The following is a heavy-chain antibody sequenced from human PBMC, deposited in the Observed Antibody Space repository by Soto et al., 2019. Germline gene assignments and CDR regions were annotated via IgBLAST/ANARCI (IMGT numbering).Heavy chain of an antibody. CDR1: GDTFTDYH. D-gene: IGHD6-19*01. CDR3: AREGSAWYKEFDF. V-gene: IGHV1-2*02. Sequence: ASVKVSCKASGDTFTDYHMHWVRQAPGQGFEWMGWINPKTGGTSYARKFQGRVTMTGDTSISTVYMEVSRLTTDDTAVYYCAREGSAWYKEFDFWGQGTLVTVSS. J-gene: IGHJ4*02. CDR2: INPKTGGT.